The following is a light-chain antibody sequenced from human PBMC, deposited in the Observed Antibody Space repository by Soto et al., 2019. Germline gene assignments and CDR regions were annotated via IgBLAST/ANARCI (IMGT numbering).Light chain of an antibody. Sequence: DVVMTQSPLSLPVTLGQPASISCRSSQSLLYSDGDTYLIWFHQRPGQSPRHLIYKVSDRDSGVPDRFSGSGSGTDFTLKISRVEAEDVGVYYCMQGTHWPYTFGQGTNLEIK. CDR1: QSLLYSDGDTY. V-gene: IGKV2-30*01. J-gene: IGKJ2*01. CDR2: KVS. CDR3: MQGTHWPYT.